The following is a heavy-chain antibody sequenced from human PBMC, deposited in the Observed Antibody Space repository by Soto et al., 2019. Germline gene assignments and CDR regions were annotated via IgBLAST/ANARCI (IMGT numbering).Heavy chain of an antibody. CDR1: GGSISSIIYY. Sequence: SDTLSLTCTVSGGSISSIIYYWGWIRQPPGKGLEWIGSIYYSGSTYYNPSLKSRVTISVDTSKNQFSLKLSSVTAADTAVYYCARIHGDSYFDYWGQGTLVTVSS. CDR2: IYYSGST. D-gene: IGHD4-17*01. J-gene: IGHJ4*02. V-gene: IGHV4-39*01. CDR3: ARIHGDSYFDY.